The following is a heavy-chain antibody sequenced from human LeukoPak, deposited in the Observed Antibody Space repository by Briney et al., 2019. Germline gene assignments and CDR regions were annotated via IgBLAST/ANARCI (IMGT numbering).Heavy chain of an antibody. Sequence: SVKVSCKASGYTFTGYYMHWVRQAPGQGLEWMGWINPNSGGTNYAQKFQGRVTMTRDTSISTAYMELSRLRSDDTAVYYCARGYCGGDCYSGPGDYWGQGTLVTVSS. V-gene: IGHV1-2*02. CDR3: ARGYCGGDCYSGPGDY. D-gene: IGHD2-21*01. CDR2: INPNSGGT. CDR1: GYTFTGYY. J-gene: IGHJ4*02.